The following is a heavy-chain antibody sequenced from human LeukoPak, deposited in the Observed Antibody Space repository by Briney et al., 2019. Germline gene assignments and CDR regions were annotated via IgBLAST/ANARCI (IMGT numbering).Heavy chain of an antibody. V-gene: IGHV3-72*01. J-gene: IGHJ2*01. D-gene: IGHD3-10*01. CDR1: GFTLSDHY. CDR2: SRNEANAYTT. CDR3: ARVNGVYWYFDL. Sequence: GGSLRLSCAASGFTLSDHYIDWVRQAPGKGLEWVGRSRNEANAYTTDYAASVKGRFTISRDDSKNSLYLQMNSLKTEDTAVYYCARVNGVYWYFDLWGRGTLVTVPS.